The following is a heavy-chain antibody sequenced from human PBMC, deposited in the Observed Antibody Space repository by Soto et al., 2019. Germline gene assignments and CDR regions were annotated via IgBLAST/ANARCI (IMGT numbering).Heavy chain of an antibody. CDR1: GYTFTSYY. CDR2: INPSGGST. J-gene: IGHJ4*02. V-gene: IGHV1-46*03. CDR3: ARAGQCSSTSRYDIDY. D-gene: IGHD2-2*01. Sequence: ASVKVSCKASGYTFTSYYMHWVRQAPGQGLEWMGIINPSGGSTSYAQKFQGRVTMTRDTSTSTVYMELSSLRSEDTAVYYCARAGQCSSTSRYDIDYSGQAPLVTVS.